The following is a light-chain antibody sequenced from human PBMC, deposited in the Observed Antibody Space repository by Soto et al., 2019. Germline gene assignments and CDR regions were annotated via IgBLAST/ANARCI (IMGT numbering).Light chain of an antibody. CDR3: QQYDIWPPT. Sequence: EVGMPQSPSTVPVSPGERSRLSCRASQSVSTNLAWFQQKPGQTPRLLFNGASTRATGIPARFTGSGSGTEFILTISSLQSEDFAVYYCQQYDIWPPTFGQGTKVDIK. CDR2: GAS. V-gene: IGKV3-15*01. J-gene: IGKJ1*01. CDR1: QSVSTN.